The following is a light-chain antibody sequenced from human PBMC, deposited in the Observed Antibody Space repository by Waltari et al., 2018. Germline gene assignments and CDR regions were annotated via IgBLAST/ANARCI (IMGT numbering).Light chain of an antibody. V-gene: IGLV1-40*01. J-gene: IGLJ2*01. CDR1: GSNIGAYD. CDR3: QSYDTSLSVV. Sequence: QSVLTQPPSVSGAPGQRVTLSCTGSGSNIGAYDVHWYQHRPGKAPTLLIYGCNNRPPGVPDRFFGSKSGTSASLAITSPRAEDEGVYYCQSYDTSLSVVFGGGTKLTVL. CDR2: GCN.